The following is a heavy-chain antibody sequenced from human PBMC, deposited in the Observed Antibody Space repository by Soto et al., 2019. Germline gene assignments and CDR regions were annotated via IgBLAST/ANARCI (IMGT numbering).Heavy chain of an antibody. D-gene: IGHD1-1*01. CDR3: ATFPPVQLNYYYYGMDV. CDR2: ISGSGGST. Sequence: PGGSLRLSCAASGFTFSSYAMSWVRQAPGKGLEWVSAISGSGGSTYYADSVKGRFTISRDNSKNTLYLQMNSLRAEDTAVYYCATFPPVQLNYYYYGMDVWGQGTTVTVSS. V-gene: IGHV3-23*01. CDR1: GFTFSSYA. J-gene: IGHJ6*02.